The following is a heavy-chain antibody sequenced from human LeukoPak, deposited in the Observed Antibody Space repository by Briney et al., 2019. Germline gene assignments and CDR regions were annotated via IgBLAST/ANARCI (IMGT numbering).Heavy chain of an antibody. Sequence: VASVKVSCKASGYTFTSYAMHWVRQAPGQRLEWMGWINAGNGNTKYSQEFQGRVTITRDTSASTAYMELSSLRSEDTAVYYCARDRARIAVAGHAYNWFDPWGQGTLVTVSS. V-gene: IGHV1-3*01. CDR2: INAGNGNT. CDR1: GYTFTSYA. CDR3: ARDRARIAVAGHAYNWFDP. D-gene: IGHD6-19*01. J-gene: IGHJ5*02.